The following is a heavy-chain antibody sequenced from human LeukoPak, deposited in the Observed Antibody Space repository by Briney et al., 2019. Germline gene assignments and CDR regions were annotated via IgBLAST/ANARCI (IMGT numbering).Heavy chain of an antibody. CDR1: GYTFTGYY. CDR3: AREKYYDILTGYSGPFDY. Sequence: ASVKVSCKASGYTFTGYYMHWVRQAPGQGLEWMGWINPNSGGTNYAQKFQGWVTMTRDTSISTAYMELSRLRSDDTAVYYCAREKYYDILTGYSGPFDYWGQGTLVTVSS. D-gene: IGHD3-9*01. V-gene: IGHV1-2*04. CDR2: INPNSGGT. J-gene: IGHJ4*02.